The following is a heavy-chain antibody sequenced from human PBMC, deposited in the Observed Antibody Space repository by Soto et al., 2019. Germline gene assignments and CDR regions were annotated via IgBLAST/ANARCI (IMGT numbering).Heavy chain of an antibody. D-gene: IGHD6-13*01. J-gene: IGHJ3*01. CDR1: GFTFSDYP. Sequence: EVQLLESGGGLAQPGGSLRLSCVASGFTFSDYPMSWVRQTPGKGLEWVSGISGSGHNTDYADSVRGRFTISRDNSKKALYVQMSSLRAEDTALYYCARRIADATLHDVFDVWGQGTLVAVSS. V-gene: IGHV3-23*01. CDR2: ISGSGHNT. CDR3: ARRIADATLHDVFDV.